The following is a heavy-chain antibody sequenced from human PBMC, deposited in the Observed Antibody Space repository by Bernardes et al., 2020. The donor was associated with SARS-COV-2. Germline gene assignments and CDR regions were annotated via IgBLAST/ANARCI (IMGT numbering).Heavy chain of an antibody. J-gene: IGHJ4*02. CDR1: GFTFSDFP. Sequence: LRISCTASGFTFSDFPMNWVRQAPGTGLEWVSTSSRGGLSTYYADSVKGRFTIFRDNSRNTLYLQMNSLRAEDTAFYYCAKDPVGSSSTYYGFDYWGRGTLVTVSS. CDR2: SSRGGLST. CDR3: AKDPVGSSSTYYGFDY. D-gene: IGHD2-2*01. V-gene: IGHV3-23*01.